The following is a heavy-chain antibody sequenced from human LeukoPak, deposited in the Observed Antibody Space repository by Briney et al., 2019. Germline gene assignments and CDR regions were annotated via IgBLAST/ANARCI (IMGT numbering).Heavy chain of an antibody. CDR3: ARDVPGYYYDSSGYTDAFDI. CDR1: GFTFSSYG. J-gene: IGHJ3*02. Sequence: GGGVVQPGRSLRLSCAASGFTFSSYGMHWVRQAPGKGLEWVAVIWYDGSNKYYADSVKGRFTISRDNSKNTLYLQMNSLRAEDTAVYYCARDVPGYYYDSSGYTDAFDIWGQGTMVTVSS. CDR2: IWYDGSNK. V-gene: IGHV3-33*01. D-gene: IGHD3-22*01.